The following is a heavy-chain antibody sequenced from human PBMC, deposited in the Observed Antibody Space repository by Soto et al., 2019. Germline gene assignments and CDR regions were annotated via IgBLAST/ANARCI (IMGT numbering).Heavy chain of an antibody. CDR2: ISAYNGNT. CDR3: ARDSKRYSSSWWDY. J-gene: IGHJ4*02. D-gene: IGHD6-13*01. Sequence: ASVKVSCKASGYTFTNYGISWVRQAPGQGLEWMGWISAYNGNTNYAQKLQGRVTMTTDTSTSTAYMELRSLRSDDTAVYYCARDSKRYSSSWWDYWGQGTLVTVSS. CDR1: GYTFTNYG. V-gene: IGHV1-18*01.